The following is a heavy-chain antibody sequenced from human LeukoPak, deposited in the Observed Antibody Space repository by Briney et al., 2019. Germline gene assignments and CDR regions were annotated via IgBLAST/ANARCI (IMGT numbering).Heavy chain of an antibody. CDR2: ISGSGGST. D-gene: IGHD2-21*01. J-gene: IGHJ3*02. V-gene: IGHV3-23*01. CDR3: AKDRVAITTPGAFDI. Sequence: GGSLRLSCAASGFTFSTYAMSWVRQAPGKGLEWVSAISGSGGSTYYADSVKGRFTISRDNSKNTLYLQMNSLRAEDTAVYYCAKDRVAITTPGAFDIWGQGTMVTVSS. CDR1: GFTFSTYA.